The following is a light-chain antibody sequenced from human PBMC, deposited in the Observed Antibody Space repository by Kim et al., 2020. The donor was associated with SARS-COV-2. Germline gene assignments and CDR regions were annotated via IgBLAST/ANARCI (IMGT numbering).Light chain of an antibody. Sequence: QSALTQPASVSGSAGQSITISCTGTSSDSVAWYQHYPGTAPKLIIYDVSRRPSGVFSRFSASKSGNTASLTISGLQAEDEADYHCSSYTTSNTFVMFGGGTQLTVL. CDR1: SSDS. J-gene: IGLJ3*02. CDR3: SSYTTSNTFVM. CDR2: DVS. V-gene: IGLV2-14*03.